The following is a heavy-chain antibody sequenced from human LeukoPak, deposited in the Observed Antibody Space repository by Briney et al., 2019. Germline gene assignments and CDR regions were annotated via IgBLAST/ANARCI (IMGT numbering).Heavy chain of an antibody. CDR3: ARDLRGYQCSGGSCYSDYYYGMDV. D-gene: IGHD2-15*01. CDR2: IYSGGST. CDR1: GFTFSSYG. V-gene: IGHV3-53*01. J-gene: IGHJ6*02. Sequence: GGSLRLSCAASGFTFSSYGMHWVRQAPGKGLEWVSVIYSGGSTYYADSVKGRFTISRDDSKNTLYLQMNSLRAEDTAVYYCARDLRGYQCSGGSCYSDYYYGMDVWGQGTTVTVSS.